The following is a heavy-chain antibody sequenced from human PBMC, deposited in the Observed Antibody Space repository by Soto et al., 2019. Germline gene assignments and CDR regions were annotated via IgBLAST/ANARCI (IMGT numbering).Heavy chain of an antibody. CDR3: ARGYRQSGYSSSWVFDY. D-gene: IGHD6-13*01. J-gene: IGHJ4*02. CDR2: MYYSGST. CDR1: GGSINSGGYY. V-gene: IGHV4-31*03. Sequence: QVQLRESGPGLVKPSQTLSLTCTVSGGSINSGGYYRNWIRQHPGKGLEWIGYMYYSGSTYYNPFLRSRVIISADTSETHFSLKLSSVTAADTAVYFCARGYRQSGYSSSWVFDYWGQGTLVNVSS.